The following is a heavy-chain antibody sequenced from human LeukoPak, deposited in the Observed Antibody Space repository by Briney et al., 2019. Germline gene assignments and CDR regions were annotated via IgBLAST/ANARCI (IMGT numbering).Heavy chain of an antibody. Sequence: SETLSLTCAVSGYSISSGYYWGWIRQPPGKGLEWIGSIYHSGSTYYNPSLKSRVTISVDTSKNQFSLKLSSVTAADTDVYYCARLGPGIAVAGTDDYWGQGTLVTVSS. J-gene: IGHJ4*02. CDR2: IYHSGST. V-gene: IGHV4-38-2*01. CDR1: GYSISSGYY. D-gene: IGHD6-19*01. CDR3: ARLGPGIAVAGTDDY.